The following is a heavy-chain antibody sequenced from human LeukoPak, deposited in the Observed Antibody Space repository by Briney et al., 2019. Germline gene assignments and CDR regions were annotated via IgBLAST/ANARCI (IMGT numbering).Heavy chain of an antibody. CDR3: ARVYGGNTRGVFDY. Sequence: SETLSLTCTVSGGSISSSSYYWGCIRQPPGKGLEWIGSIYYSGSTYYNPSLKSRVTISVDTSKNQFSLKLSSVTAADTAVYYYARVYGGNTRGVFDYWGQGTLVTVSS. J-gene: IGHJ4*02. D-gene: IGHD4-23*01. CDR1: GGSISSSSYY. CDR2: IYYSGST. V-gene: IGHV4-39*07.